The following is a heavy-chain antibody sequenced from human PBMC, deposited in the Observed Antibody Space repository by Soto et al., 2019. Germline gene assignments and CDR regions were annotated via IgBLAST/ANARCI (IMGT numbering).Heavy chain of an antibody. CDR2: IYHSGST. Sequence: QVQLQESGPGLVKPSGTLSLTCAVSGGSISSSNWWSWVRQPPGKGLEWIGEIYHSGSTNYNPSLESRVTISVDKSTNQFSLNLGSVTAADTAVYYCARVSSVTRSLDWFDPWGQGTLVTVSS. CDR3: ARVSSVTRSLDWFDP. J-gene: IGHJ5*02. D-gene: IGHD4-17*01. CDR1: GGSISSSNW. V-gene: IGHV4-4*02.